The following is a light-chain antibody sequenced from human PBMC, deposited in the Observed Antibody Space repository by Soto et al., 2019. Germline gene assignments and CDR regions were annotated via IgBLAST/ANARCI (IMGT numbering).Light chain of an antibody. V-gene: IGKV1-27*01. Sequence: DIQMTQSPPSLSASVGDRVTITCRASQYINNYLAWYQQRPGKPPKLLIHAASTLQSGVPSRFSGSGSGTDFTLTISRLEPEDFAVYYCQQCGDSPPITFGQGTRLEIK. CDR1: QYINNY. CDR2: AAS. J-gene: IGKJ5*01. CDR3: QQCGDSPPIT.